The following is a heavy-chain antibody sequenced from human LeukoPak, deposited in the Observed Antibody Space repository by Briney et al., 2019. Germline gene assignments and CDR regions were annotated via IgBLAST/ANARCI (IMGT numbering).Heavy chain of an antibody. V-gene: IGHV3-7*01. Sequence: GGSLRLSCAASGFTFGSYWMSWVRQAPGKGLEWVANIKQDGSEKYYVDSVKGRFTISRDNAKNSLYLQMNSLRAEDTAVYYCARDLDIAVAGTRPFDYWGQGTLVTVSS. J-gene: IGHJ4*02. D-gene: IGHD6-19*01. CDR1: GFTFGSYW. CDR3: ARDLDIAVAGTRPFDY. CDR2: IKQDGSEK.